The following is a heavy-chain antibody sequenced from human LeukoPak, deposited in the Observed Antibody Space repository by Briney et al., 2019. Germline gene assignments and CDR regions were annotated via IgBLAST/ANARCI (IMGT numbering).Heavy chain of an antibody. Sequence: GESLKISCKGSGYSFTTYWIGWVRQMPGKGLEWMGIIYPGDSDTRYSPSFQGQVTISADKSISTAYLQWSSLKAPDTAMYYCARVAVAGPVEFDYWGQGTLVTVSS. CDR1: GYSFTTYW. J-gene: IGHJ4*02. CDR2: IYPGDSDT. CDR3: ARVAVAGPVEFDY. V-gene: IGHV5-51*01. D-gene: IGHD6-19*01.